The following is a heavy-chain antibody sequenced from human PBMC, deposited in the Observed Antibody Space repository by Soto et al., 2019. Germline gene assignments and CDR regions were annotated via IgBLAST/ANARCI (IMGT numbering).Heavy chain of an antibody. CDR2: INHSGST. CDR3: ARLVQLERRHYYYYGMDV. CDR1: GGSFSGYY. V-gene: IGHV4-34*01. D-gene: IGHD1-1*01. J-gene: IGHJ6*02. Sequence: NPSETLSLTCAVYGGSFSGYYWSWIRQPPGKGLEWIGEINHSGSTNYNPSLKSRVTISVDTSKNQFSLKLSSVTAADTAVYYCARLVQLERRHYYYYGMDVWGQGTTVTVSS.